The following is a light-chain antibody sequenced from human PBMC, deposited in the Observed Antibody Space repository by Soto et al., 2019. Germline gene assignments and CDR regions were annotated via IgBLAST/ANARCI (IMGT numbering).Light chain of an antibody. CDR3: EHSYCLPYA. V-gene: IGKV1-39*01. CDR1: QSISSN. J-gene: IGKJ2*01. Sequence: DIQMTQSASSLSASVGDRVTITCRASQSISSNLNWHQQKQGKAPKVLIYAASILQSGVPSRFGSSGSGTDFTLTISSLPPEGFATYYYEHSYCLPYAFGQGTKLEIK. CDR2: AAS.